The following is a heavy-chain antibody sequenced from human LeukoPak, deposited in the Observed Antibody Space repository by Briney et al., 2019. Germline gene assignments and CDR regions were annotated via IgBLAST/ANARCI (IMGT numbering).Heavy chain of an antibody. D-gene: IGHD2/OR15-2a*01. Sequence: GGSLRLSCAASGSYWMHWVRQAPGKGLVWVSHINSDGSWTGYADSVRGRFTISKDNAKNTVYLQMNNLRAEDTAVYYCVSFYETYWGRGTLVTVSS. CDR3: VSFYETY. J-gene: IGHJ4*02. CDR1: GSYW. V-gene: IGHV3-74*01. CDR2: INSDGSWT.